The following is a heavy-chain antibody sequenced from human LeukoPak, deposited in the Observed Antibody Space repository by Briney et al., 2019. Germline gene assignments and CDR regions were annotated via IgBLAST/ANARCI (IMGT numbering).Heavy chain of an antibody. J-gene: IGHJ4*02. CDR3: ARLGRATTRTDY. CDR1: GGSISSSSYY. V-gene: IGHV4-39*01. CDR2: IYYSGST. Sequence: TETQSLTCTVSGGSISSSSYYWGWIRQPPGKGLEWIGSIYYSGSTYYNPSLKSRVTISVDTSKNQFSLKLSSVTAADTAVYYCARLGRATTRTDYWGQGTLDTVSS. D-gene: IGHD1-26*01.